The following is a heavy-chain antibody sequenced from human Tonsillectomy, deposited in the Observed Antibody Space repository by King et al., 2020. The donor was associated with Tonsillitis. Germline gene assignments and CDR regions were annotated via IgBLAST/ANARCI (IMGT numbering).Heavy chain of an antibody. CDR2: ISYSGST. D-gene: IGHD3-3*01. Sequence: VQLQESGPGLVKPSETLSLTCTVSGGSISSYFWSWIRQPPGKGLEWIGYISYSGSTNYNPSLKSRVTISIDTSKNQFSLKLSSVTAADTAVYFCATIRLFEPSRLDYWGQGTLVTVSS. CDR1: GGSISSYF. V-gene: IGHV4-59*08. CDR3: ATIRLFEPSRLDY. J-gene: IGHJ4*02.